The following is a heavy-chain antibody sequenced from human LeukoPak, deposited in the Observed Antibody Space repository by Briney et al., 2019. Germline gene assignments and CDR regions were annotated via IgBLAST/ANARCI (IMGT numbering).Heavy chain of an antibody. Sequence: PGGSLRLSCAASGFTFTNYWMSWVRQAPGKGLEWVASIRQDGSGTYYVDSVKGRFTISRDNAKNSLYLQMNSLRAEDTAMYFCARDGGYCGAGSCYDYWGQGTLVTVSS. J-gene: IGHJ4*02. CDR1: GFTFTNYW. V-gene: IGHV3-7*01. CDR2: IRQDGSGT. CDR3: ARDGGYCGAGSCYDY. D-gene: IGHD2-15*01.